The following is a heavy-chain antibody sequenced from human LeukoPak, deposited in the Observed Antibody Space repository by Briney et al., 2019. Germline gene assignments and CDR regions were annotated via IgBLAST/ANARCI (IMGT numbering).Heavy chain of an antibody. CDR3: ARTNYGDYNWFDP. Sequence: TSETLSLTCKVSGGSVSSDSYYWSWIRQPPGQGLEWIGYIHNSGSTKYNASLKSRLTISVDTSKNQFSLEVTSVTAADTAVYYCARTNYGDYNWFDPWGQGTLVTVS. J-gene: IGHJ5*02. V-gene: IGHV4-61*01. CDR1: GGSVSSDSYY. CDR2: IHNSGST. D-gene: IGHD4-17*01.